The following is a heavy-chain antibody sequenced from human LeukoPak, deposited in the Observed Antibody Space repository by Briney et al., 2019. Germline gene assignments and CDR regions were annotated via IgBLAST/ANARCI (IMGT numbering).Heavy chain of an antibody. CDR1: GGSISSSSYY. CDR3: ARDTTGTTGRFDY. V-gene: IGHV4-39*06. Sequence: SETLSLTCTVSGGSISSSSYYWGWIRQPPGKGLEWIGSIYYSGSTYYNPSLKSRVTISVDTSKNQFPLKLSSVTAADTAVYYCARDTTGTTGRFDYWGQGTLVTVSS. CDR2: IYYSGST. J-gene: IGHJ4*02. D-gene: IGHD1-1*01.